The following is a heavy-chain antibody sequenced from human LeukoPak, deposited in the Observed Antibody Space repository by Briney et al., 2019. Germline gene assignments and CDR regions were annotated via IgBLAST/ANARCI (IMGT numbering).Heavy chain of an antibody. CDR1: GYTFTSYY. J-gene: IGHJ4*02. Sequence: ASVKVSCKASGYTFTSYYMHWVRQAPGQGLEWMGWINPNSGGTNYAQKFQGRVTMTRDTSISTAYMELSRLRSDDTAVYYCVVRGVPTVYFDYWGQGTLVTVSS. D-gene: IGHD3-10*02. V-gene: IGHV1-2*02. CDR2: INPNSGGT. CDR3: VVRGVPTVYFDY.